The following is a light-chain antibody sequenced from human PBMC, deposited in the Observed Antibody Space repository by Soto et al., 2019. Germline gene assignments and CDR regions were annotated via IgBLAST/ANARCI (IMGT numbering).Light chain of an antibody. CDR2: ASS. Sequence: EIVMTQSPATLSVSPGERATLSCRASQSVSSNLAWYQQKPGQAPRLLIYASSKRAPGIPDRFSGSGSGTDFTLTITRLEPEDFAVYYCQQFDNSQWAFGQGTKVDIK. V-gene: IGKV3D-15*01. CDR1: QSVSSN. J-gene: IGKJ1*01. CDR3: QQFDNSQWA.